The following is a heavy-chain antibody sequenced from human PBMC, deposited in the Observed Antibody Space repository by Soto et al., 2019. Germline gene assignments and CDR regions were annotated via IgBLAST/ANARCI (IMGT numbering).Heavy chain of an antibody. V-gene: IGHV3-23*01. D-gene: IGHD6-19*01. CDR1: GFTFSSYA. CDR2: ISGSGGST. CDR3: AKEGSTQWLVGTFFDY. J-gene: IGHJ4*02. Sequence: GGSLRLSCAASGFTFSSYAMSWVRQAPGKGLEWVSAISGSGGSTYYADSVKGRFTISRDNSKNTLYLQMNSLRAEDTAVYYCAKEGSTQWLVGTFFDYWGQGTLVTGSS.